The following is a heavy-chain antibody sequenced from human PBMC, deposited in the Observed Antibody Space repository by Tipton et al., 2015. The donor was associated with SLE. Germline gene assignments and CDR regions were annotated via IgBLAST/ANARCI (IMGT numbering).Heavy chain of an antibody. CDR2: INPSGGST. V-gene: IGHV1-46*01. Sequence: QSGPEVKKPGASVKVSCKASGYTFTSYYMHWVRQAPGQGLEWMGIINPSGGSTSYAQKFQGRVTMTRETSTSTVYMELSSLRSEATAVYYCARGDRTHDAFDIWGQGTMVTVSS. J-gene: IGHJ3*02. CDR3: ARGDRTHDAFDI. CDR1: GYTFTSYY.